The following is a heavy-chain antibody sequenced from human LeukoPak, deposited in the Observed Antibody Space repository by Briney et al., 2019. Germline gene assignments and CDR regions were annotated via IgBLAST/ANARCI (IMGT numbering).Heavy chain of an antibody. J-gene: IGHJ4*02. D-gene: IGHD6-19*01. V-gene: IGHV4-39*01. CDR1: GGSISSDNYY. CDR3: ARHRGGYSSGWYGPNYFDF. Sequence: SETLSLTCTVSGGSISSDNYYWGWVRQPPGKSLEWIGTIYNSGRTYYNPSLKSRVSMSVDTSQNQFSLKPRSVTATDTAVYFCARHRGGYSSGWYGPNYFDFWGQGTLVPVSS. CDR2: IYNSGRT.